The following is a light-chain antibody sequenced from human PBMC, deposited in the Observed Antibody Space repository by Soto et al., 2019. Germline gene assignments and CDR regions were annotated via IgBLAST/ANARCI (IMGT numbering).Light chain of an antibody. CDR2: IDN. J-gene: IGLJ2*01. V-gene: IGLV1-44*01. Sequence: QSVLTQPPSASGTPGQRVTISCSGGSSNIGSNPVNWYQQLPGTAPKLFIYIDNQRRSGVPDRFTGSKSGTSASLAIDGLQSDDEADYYCAAWDDSLNGPVFGGGTKLTVL. CDR1: SSNIGSNP. CDR3: AAWDDSLNGPV.